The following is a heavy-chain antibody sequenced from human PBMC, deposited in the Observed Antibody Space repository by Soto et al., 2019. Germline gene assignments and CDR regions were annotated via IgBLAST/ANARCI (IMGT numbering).Heavy chain of an antibody. CDR3: ARAGFENYDDSSGYAGY. CDR1: GYTFTSYG. CDR2: ISAYNGNT. J-gene: IGHJ4*02. D-gene: IGHD3-22*01. V-gene: IGHV1-18*04. Sequence: ASVKVSCKASGYTFTSYGISWVRQAPGQGLEWMGWISAYNGNTNYAQKLQGRVTMITDTSTSTAYMELRSLRSDDTAVYYGARAGFENYDDSSGYAGYWGQGTLVTVSS.